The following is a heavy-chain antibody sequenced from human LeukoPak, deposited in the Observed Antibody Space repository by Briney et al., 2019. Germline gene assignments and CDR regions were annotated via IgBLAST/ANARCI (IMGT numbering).Heavy chain of an antibody. V-gene: IGHV4-59*01. CDR2: IYYSGST. D-gene: IGHD2-15*01. CDR3: ARGYCSGGSCYSVYWFDP. J-gene: IGHJ5*02. Sequence: PSETLSLTCTVSGGSISSYYWSWIRQPPGKGLEWIGYIYYSGSTNYNPSLKSRVTISVDTSKNQFSLKLSSVTAADKAVYYCARGYCSGGSCYSVYWFDPWGQGTLVTVSS. CDR1: GGSISSYY.